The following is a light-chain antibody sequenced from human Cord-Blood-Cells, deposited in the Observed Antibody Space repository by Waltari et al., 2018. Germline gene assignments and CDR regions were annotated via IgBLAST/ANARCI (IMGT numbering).Light chain of an antibody. CDR1: QIALYSSNNKNY. CDR2: WAS. Sequence: DIVLTHSPDSLAVSLGERATINCKSSQIALYSSNNKNYLAWYQQKPGQPPKLLIYWASTRESGVPDRFSGSGSGTDFTLTISSLQAEDVAVYYCQQYYSTPLTFGGGTKVEIK. J-gene: IGKJ4*01. CDR3: QQYYSTPLT. V-gene: IGKV4-1*01.